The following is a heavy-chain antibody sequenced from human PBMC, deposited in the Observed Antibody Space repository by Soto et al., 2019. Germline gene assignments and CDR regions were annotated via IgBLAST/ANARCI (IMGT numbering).Heavy chain of an antibody. CDR1: GVTFSSYA. V-gene: IGHV3-23*01. D-gene: IGHD2-2*01. CDR2: ISGSAGST. Sequence: GGSLRLSCAASGVTFSSYAMSGVCKAPGKGLEWVSAISGSAGSTYYADSVKGRFTISRDNSKNTLYLQMNSLRAEDTAVYYCAKEVYCSSTSCHPGTYDYWGQGTLVTVSS. J-gene: IGHJ4*02. CDR3: AKEVYCSSTSCHPGTYDY.